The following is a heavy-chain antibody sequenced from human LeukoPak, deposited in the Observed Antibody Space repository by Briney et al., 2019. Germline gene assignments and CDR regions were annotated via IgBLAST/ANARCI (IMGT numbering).Heavy chain of an antibody. V-gene: IGHV6-1*01. Sequence: SQTLSLTCAISGDSVSGSPAVWNWIRQSPSRGLEWLGRAYYRSKWYIDYAVSVKGRITITPDISKNQFSLQLNSVTPEDTAVYYCARGTVRGGTNFDYWGQGTLVTVSS. D-gene: IGHD3-10*01. CDR2: AYYRSKWYI. J-gene: IGHJ4*02. CDR3: ARGTVRGGTNFDY. CDR1: GDSVSGSPAV.